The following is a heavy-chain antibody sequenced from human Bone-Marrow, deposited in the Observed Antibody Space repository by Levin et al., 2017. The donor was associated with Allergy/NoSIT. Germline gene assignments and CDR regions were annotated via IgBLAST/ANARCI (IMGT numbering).Heavy chain of an antibody. Sequence: KPSETLSLTCTVSGGSINGYYWNWIRQPPGKGLEWIAFVYYSGSTNYNPSLKSRVTISLDTSKNQFSLRLSSVTAADTALYYCARGYCSGGSGYYFDYWGRGTLVTVSS. D-gene: IGHD2-15*01. V-gene: IGHV4-59*12. CDR3: ARGYCSGGSGYYFDY. J-gene: IGHJ4*01. CDR2: VYYSGST. CDR1: GGSINGYY.